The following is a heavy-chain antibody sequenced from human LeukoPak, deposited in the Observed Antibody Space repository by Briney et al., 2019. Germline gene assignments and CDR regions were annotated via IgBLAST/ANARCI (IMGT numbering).Heavy chain of an antibody. D-gene: IGHD1-7*01. CDR1: GGSISSSSYY. Sequence: SETLSLTCTVSGGSISSSSYYWGWIRQPPGKGLEWIGSIYRGGTTHYNPSLKSRVTISVDASKTQFSLKLNSVTAADTAVYYCARGSRELYYFDYWGQGTLVTVSS. J-gene: IGHJ4*02. V-gene: IGHV4-39*07. CDR2: IYRGGTT. CDR3: ARGSRELYYFDY.